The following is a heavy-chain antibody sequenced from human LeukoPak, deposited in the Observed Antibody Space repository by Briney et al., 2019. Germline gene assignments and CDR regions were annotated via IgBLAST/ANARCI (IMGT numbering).Heavy chain of an antibody. V-gene: IGHV3-48*01. CDR1: GFTLSSYS. J-gene: IGHJ4*02. D-gene: IGHD3-22*01. Sequence: PGGSLRLSCAASGFTLSSYSMNWVRQAPGKGLEWVSYISSSSSTIYYVDSVKGRFTISRDNAKNSLYLQMNSLRAEDTAVYYCARAAGSGYYQYFDYWGQGTLVTVSS. CDR2: ISSSSSTI. CDR3: ARAAGSGYYQYFDY.